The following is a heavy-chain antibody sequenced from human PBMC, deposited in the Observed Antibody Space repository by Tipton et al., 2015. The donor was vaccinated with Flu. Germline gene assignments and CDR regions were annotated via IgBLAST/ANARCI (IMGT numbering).Heavy chain of an antibody. J-gene: IGHJ4*02. CDR3: AKEILRYFDWLFPSFDY. D-gene: IGHD3-9*01. V-gene: IGHV3-23*01. Sequence: SLRLSCAASGFTFSSYAMSWVRQAPGKGLEWVSAISGSGGSTYYADSVKGRFTISRDNSKNTLYLQMNSLRAEDTAVYYCAKEILRYFDWLFPSFDYWGQGTLVTVSS. CDR1: GFTFSSYA. CDR2: ISGSGGST.